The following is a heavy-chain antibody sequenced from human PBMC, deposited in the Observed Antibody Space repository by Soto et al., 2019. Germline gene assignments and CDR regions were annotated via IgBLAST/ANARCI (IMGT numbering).Heavy chain of an antibody. Sequence: GGSLRLSCAASGFTFSSYAMSWVRQAPGKGLEWVSAISGSGGSTYYAASVKGRFTISRDNSKHKLCLKIKGLTAKDTSVYYLTNVQAPTPAAYCCGGSRYSGDYYNGLDGWGQGTTVTVSS. V-gene: IGHV3-23*01. CDR2: ISGSGGST. J-gene: IGHJ6*02. CDR3: TNVQAPTPAAYCCGGSRYSGDYYNGLDG. D-gene: IGHD2-15*01. CDR1: GFTFSSYA.